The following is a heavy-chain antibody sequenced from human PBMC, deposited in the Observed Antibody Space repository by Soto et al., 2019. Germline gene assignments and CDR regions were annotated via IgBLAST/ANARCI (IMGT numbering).Heavy chain of an antibody. Sequence: QVQLVQSGAVVKKPGASVKVSCKASGYTFTSYGISWVRQAPGQGLEWMGWISAYNGNTNYAQKLQGRVTMTTDTSTSTAYMELRSLRSDDTAVYYCARSRPYYYDSSGYPEFDYWGQGTLVTVSS. CDR1: GYTFTSYG. V-gene: IGHV1-18*01. CDR2: ISAYNGNT. J-gene: IGHJ4*02. CDR3: ARSRPYYYDSSGYPEFDY. D-gene: IGHD3-22*01.